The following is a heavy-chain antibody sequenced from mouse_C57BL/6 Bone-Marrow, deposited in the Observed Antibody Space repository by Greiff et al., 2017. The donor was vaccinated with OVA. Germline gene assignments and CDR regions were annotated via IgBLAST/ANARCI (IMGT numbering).Heavy chain of an antibody. CDR2: IYPRSGNT. CDR3: ARGGDYDRGFAY. V-gene: IGHV1-81*01. Sequence: QVQLQQPGAELARPGASVKLSCKASGYTFTSYGISWVKQRTGQGLEWIGEIYPRSGNTYYNEKFKGKATLTADKSSSTAYMELRSLTSEDSAVYFCARGGDYDRGFAYWGQGTLVTVSA. CDR1: GYTFTSYG. J-gene: IGHJ3*01. D-gene: IGHD2-4*01.